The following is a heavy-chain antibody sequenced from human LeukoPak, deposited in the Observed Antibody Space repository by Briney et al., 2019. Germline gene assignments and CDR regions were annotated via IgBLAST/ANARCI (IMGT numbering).Heavy chain of an antibody. V-gene: IGHV4-34*01. CDR2: INHSGST. CDR1: GGSFSGYY. J-gene: IGHJ4*02. D-gene: IGHD2-2*01. CDR3: ARGEWGYCSSTSCPYFDY. Sequence: SETLSLTCAVYGGSFSGYYWSWIRQPPGKGLEWIGEINHSGSTNYNPSLKSRVTISVDTSKNQFSLKLSSVTAADTAVYYCARGEWGYCSSTSCPYFDYWGQRTLVTVSS.